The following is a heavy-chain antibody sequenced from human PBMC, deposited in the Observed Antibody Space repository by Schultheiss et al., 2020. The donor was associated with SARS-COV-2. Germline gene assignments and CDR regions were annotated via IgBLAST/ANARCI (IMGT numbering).Heavy chain of an antibody. CDR3: AKGPWYGEGGYFDL. J-gene: IGHJ2*01. D-gene: IGHD4-17*01. V-gene: IGHV3-9*01. CDR1: GFTFDDYA. Sequence: GGSLRLSCAASGFTFDDYAMHWVRQAPGKGLEWVSGISWNSGSIGYADSVKGRFTISRDNSKNTLYLQMNSLRAEDTAVYYCAKGPWYGEGGYFDLWGRGTLVTVSS. CDR2: ISWNSGSI.